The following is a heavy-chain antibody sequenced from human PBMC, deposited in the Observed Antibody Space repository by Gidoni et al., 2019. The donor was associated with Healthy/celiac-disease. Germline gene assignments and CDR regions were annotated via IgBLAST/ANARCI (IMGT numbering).Heavy chain of an antibody. J-gene: IGHJ2*01. CDR2: INPSGGST. Sequence: QVQLVQSGAEVKKPGASVKVSCKASGYPFTSYYMHWVRQAPGQGLEWMGIINPSGGSTSYAQKFQGRVTMTRDTSTSTVYMELSSLRSEDTAVYYCARDRGYYDIVTGYYPPYWYCDLWGRGTLVTVSA. V-gene: IGHV1-46*01. CDR1: GYPFTSYY. D-gene: IGHD3-9*01. CDR3: ARDRGYYDIVTGYYPPYWYCDL.